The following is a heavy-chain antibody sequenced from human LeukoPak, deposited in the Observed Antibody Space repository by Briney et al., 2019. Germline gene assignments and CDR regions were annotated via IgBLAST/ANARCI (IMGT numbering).Heavy chain of an antibody. Sequence: PGGSLRLSCAASGFTFSNAWMSWVRQAPGKGLEWVGRIKSKTDGGTTDYAAPVKGRFTISRDDSKNTLYLQINSLKTEDTAVYYCTTVHYYDSSGYHTNLPWGQGTLVTVSS. CDR1: GFTFSNAW. CDR2: IKSKTDGGTT. J-gene: IGHJ5*02. CDR3: TTVHYYDSSGYHTNLP. V-gene: IGHV3-15*01. D-gene: IGHD3-22*01.